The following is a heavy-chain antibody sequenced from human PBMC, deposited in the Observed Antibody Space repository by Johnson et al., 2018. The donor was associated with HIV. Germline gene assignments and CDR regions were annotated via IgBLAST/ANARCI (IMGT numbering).Heavy chain of an antibody. Sequence: EVQLLESGGGVVQPGRSLRLSCEASGFTFSSYPMHWVRQAPGKGLEWVSTISGSGGSTYYADSVKGRFTISRDNSKNTLYLQMNSLRAEDTAVYYCAKLRWAPRAFDIWGQGTMVTVSS. V-gene: IGHV3-23*01. CDR3: AKLRWAPRAFDI. CDR2: ISGSGGST. J-gene: IGHJ3*02. CDR1: GFTFSSYP. D-gene: IGHD4-23*01.